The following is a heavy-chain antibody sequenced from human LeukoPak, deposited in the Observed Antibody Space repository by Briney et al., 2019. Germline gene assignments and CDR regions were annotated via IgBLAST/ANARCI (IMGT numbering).Heavy chain of an antibody. J-gene: IGHJ4*02. V-gene: IGHV3-23*01. CDR2: ISGNGIST. Sequence: GGSLRLSCAASGLTFSSYAMSWVRQAPGKGPEWVSAISGNGISTSYADAVKGRFTISRDNSKNTLSLQMNSLRAEDTAVYYCANAGGHSRPHDFWGQGTLVTVSS. D-gene: IGHD4-23*01. CDR3: ANAGGHSRPHDF. CDR1: GLTFSSYA.